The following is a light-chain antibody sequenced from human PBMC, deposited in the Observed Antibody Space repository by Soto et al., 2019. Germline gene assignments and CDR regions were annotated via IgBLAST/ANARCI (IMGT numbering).Light chain of an antibody. Sequence: QSVLTQPPSVSAAPGQKVTISCPGSSSNIGNFYVSWYQQFPGTAPKLLIYDSNKRPSGIPDRFSGPKSGTSATLDITGLQTGDEADYYSGVWDSSLATYVFGTGTKVTVL. V-gene: IGLV1-51*01. CDR1: SSNIGNFY. CDR3: GVWDSSLATYV. CDR2: DSN. J-gene: IGLJ1*01.